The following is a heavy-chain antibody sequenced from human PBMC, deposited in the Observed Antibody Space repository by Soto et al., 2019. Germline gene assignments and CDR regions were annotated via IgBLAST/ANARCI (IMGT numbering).Heavy chain of an antibody. CDR1: GYTFTSYD. D-gene: IGHD2-2*01. Sequence: GASVKVSCKASGYTFTSYDINWVRQATGQGLEWMGWMNPNSGGTNYAQKFQGWVTMTRDTSISTAYMELSRLRSDDTAVYYCARAGHIVLVPAAEYFQHGGQGTLVTVSS. CDR2: MNPNSGGT. J-gene: IGHJ1*01. V-gene: IGHV1-2*04. CDR3: ARAGHIVLVPAAEYFQH.